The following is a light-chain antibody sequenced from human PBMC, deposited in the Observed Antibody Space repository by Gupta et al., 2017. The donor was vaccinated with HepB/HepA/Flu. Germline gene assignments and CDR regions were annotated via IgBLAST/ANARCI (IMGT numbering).Light chain of an antibody. CDR3: REWENYAWV. Sequence: SYDLTQPPSVSVSPGQTATITCSGAKLGDKYASWHQQKPGQSPVLCNYQDTKRPSGIPECFSASNSATTVTMTIGGTQAVEEYYYYCREWENYAWVFGGGTKLTVL. CDR2: QDT. J-gene: IGLJ3*02. CDR1: KLGDKY. V-gene: IGLV3-1*01.